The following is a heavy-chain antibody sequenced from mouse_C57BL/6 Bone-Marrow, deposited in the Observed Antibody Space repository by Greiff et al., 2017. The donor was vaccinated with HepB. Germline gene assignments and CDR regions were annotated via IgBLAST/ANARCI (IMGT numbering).Heavy chain of an antibody. Sequence: QVQLQQPGAELVKPGASVKMSCKASGYTFTSYWITWVKQRPGQGLEWIGDIYPGSGSTNYNEKFKSKATLTVDTSSSTAYMQLSSLTSEDSAVYYCASWTTVVATGDYWGQGTTLTVSS. D-gene: IGHD1-1*01. CDR2: IYPGSGST. CDR3: ASWTTVVATGDY. J-gene: IGHJ2*01. V-gene: IGHV1-55*01. CDR1: GYTFTSYW.